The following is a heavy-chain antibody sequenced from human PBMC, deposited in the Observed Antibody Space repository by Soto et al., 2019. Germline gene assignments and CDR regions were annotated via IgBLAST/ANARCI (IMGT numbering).Heavy chain of an antibody. J-gene: IGHJ5*02. Sequence: GASVKGSCKASGYTFTSYGINWVRQAPGQGLELMGWISSYNGNTNYAQKVQGRVTMSTDTSTSTTYMELRSLRSDDTAVYYCARGPRYCSTTSCFSGVTWFDPWGQGTLVTVYS. CDR1: GYTFTSYG. CDR2: ISSYNGNT. CDR3: ARGPRYCSTTSCFSGVTWFDP. V-gene: IGHV1-18*04. D-gene: IGHD2-2*01.